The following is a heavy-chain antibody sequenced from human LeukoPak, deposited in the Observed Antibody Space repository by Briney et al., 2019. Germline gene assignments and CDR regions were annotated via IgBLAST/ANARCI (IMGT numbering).Heavy chain of an antibody. CDR3: ARDLTKEYSSSWYSWFDP. J-gene: IGHJ5*02. CDR2: IYTSGST. D-gene: IGHD6-13*01. V-gene: IGHV4-4*07. Sequence: SETLSLTCTVSGGSISSYCWSWIRQPAGKGLEWIGRIYTSGSTNYNPSLKSRVTMSVDTSKNQFSLKLSSVTAADTAVYYCARDLTKEYSSSWYSWFDPWGQGTLVTVSS. CDR1: GGSISSYC.